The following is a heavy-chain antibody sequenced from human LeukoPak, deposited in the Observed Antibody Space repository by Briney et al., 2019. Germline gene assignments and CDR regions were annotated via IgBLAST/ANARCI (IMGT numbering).Heavy chain of an antibody. V-gene: IGHV3-11*01. CDR2: ISRSGSDI. CDR1: GLIFNDYY. CDR3: ATDPVSVAGTGFDY. Sequence: KSGGSLRLSCAASGLIFNDYYMNWIRQAPGKGLEWVSYISRSGSDINYTDSVKGRFTISRDNANNLLYLQMNSLRAEDTAVYYCATDPVSVAGTGFDYWGQGTLVTVSS. D-gene: IGHD1-1*01. J-gene: IGHJ4*02.